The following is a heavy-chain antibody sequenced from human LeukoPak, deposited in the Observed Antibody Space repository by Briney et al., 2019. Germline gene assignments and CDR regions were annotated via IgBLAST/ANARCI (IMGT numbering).Heavy chain of an antibody. CDR2: MNPNSGNT. CDR1: GYTFTSYD. Sequence: ASVKVSCKASGYTFTSYDINWVRQATGQGLEWMGWMNPNSGNTDYAQKFQGRVTMTRNTSISTAYMELSSLRSEDTAVYYCARSSMVRGVIPVDYWGQGTLVTVSS. J-gene: IGHJ4*02. V-gene: IGHV1-8*01. CDR3: ARSSMVRGVIPVDY. D-gene: IGHD3-10*01.